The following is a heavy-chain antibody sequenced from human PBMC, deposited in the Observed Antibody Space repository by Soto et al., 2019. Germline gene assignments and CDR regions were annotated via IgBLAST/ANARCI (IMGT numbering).Heavy chain of an antibody. D-gene: IGHD3-10*01. Sequence: ASVKVSCKASGFTFTSSAVQWVRQARGQRLEWIGWIVVGSGNTNYAQKFQERVTITRDMSTSTAYMELSSLRSEDTAVYYCAADATTMVRGVIIGYYYGMDVWGQGTTVTVSS. CDR3: AADATTMVRGVIIGYYYGMDV. CDR1: GFTFTSSA. V-gene: IGHV1-58*01. CDR2: IVVGSGNT. J-gene: IGHJ6*02.